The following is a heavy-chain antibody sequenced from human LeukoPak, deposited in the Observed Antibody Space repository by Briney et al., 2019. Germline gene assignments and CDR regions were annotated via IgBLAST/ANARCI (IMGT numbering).Heavy chain of an antibody. CDR2: ISGSGGNT. D-gene: IGHD6-19*01. J-gene: IGHJ6*02. Sequence: GGSLRLSCAASAFTFSSYAMSWVRQAPGEGLEWVSAISGSGGNTYYADSVKGRFTISRDNSKNTLHLQMNSLRAEDTAIYYCAKGTQQCLVGVYYGMDVWGQGTTVTVSS. CDR1: AFTFSSYA. V-gene: IGHV3-23*01. CDR3: AKGTQQCLVGVYYGMDV.